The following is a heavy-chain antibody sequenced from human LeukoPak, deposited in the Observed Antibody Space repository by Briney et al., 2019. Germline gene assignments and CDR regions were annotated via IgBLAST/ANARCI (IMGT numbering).Heavy chain of an antibody. V-gene: IGHV1-8*01. D-gene: IGHD6-6*01. CDR2: MNPNSGNT. J-gene: IGHJ4*02. Sequence: ASVKVSCKASGYTFTSYGINWVRQATGQGLEWMGWMNPNSGNTGYAQKFQGRVTMTRNTSISTAYMELSSLRSEDTAVYYCARGSGRIAARRYYFDYWGQGTLVTVSS. CDR3: ARGSGRIAARRYYFDY. CDR1: GYTFTSYG.